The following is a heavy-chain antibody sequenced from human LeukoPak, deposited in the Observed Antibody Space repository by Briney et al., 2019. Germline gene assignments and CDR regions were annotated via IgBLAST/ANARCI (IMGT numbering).Heavy chain of an antibody. CDR2: INPSGGST. J-gene: IGHJ4*02. CDR1: GYTFTSYY. D-gene: IGHD6-13*01. Sequence: ASVKGSCKASGYTFTSYYMHWVRQAPGQGLEWMGIINPSGGSTSYAQKFQGRVTMTRDTSTSTVYMELSSLRSEDTAVYYCAQQLVEGSFDYWGQGTLVTVSS. V-gene: IGHV1-46*03. CDR3: AQQLVEGSFDY.